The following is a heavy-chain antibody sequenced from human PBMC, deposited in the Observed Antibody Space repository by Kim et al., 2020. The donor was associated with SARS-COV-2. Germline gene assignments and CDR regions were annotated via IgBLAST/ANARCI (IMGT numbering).Heavy chain of an antibody. D-gene: IGHD3-3*01. Sequence: SLKSRVPISVDPSKNQFSLKLSSVTAADTAVYYCARRLRFLEWFQNYFDYWGQGTLVTVSS. J-gene: IGHJ4*02. CDR3: ARRLRFLEWFQNYFDY. V-gene: IGHV4-34*13.